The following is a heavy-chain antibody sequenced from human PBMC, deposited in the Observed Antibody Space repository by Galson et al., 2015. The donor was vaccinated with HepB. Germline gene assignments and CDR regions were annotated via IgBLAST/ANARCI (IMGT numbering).Heavy chain of an antibody. J-gene: IGHJ3*02. CDR1: GFTFSSYS. CDR3: ARDSGMKRSFDAFDI. D-gene: IGHD2-15*01. CDR2: ISSSSSTI. Sequence: SLRLSCAASGFTFSSYSMNWVRQAPGKGLEWVSYISSSSSTIYHADSVKGRFTISRDNAKNSLYLQMNSLRAEDTAVYYCARDSGMKRSFDAFDIWGQGTMVTVSS. V-gene: IGHV3-48*01.